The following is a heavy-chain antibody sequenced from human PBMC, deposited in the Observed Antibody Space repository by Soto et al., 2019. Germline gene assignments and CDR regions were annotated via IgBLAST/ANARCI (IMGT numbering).Heavy chain of an antibody. Sequence: SETLSLTCAVSGGSISSGGYSWSWIRQPPGKGLEWIGYIYHSGSTYYNPSLKSRVTISADTSKNQFSLRLTSVTASDTAVYYCARLGAYYQSLDPWGQGTVVTVSS. V-gene: IGHV4-30-2*01. D-gene: IGHD2-21*01. CDR3: ARLGAYYQSLDP. CDR1: GGSISSGGYS. J-gene: IGHJ5*02. CDR2: IYHSGST.